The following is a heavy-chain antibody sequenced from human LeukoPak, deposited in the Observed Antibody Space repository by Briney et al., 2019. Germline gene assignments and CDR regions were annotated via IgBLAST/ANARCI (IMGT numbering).Heavy chain of an antibody. V-gene: IGHV3-30-3*01. Sequence: PGGSLRLSCAASAFTFSSYAMHWVRQAPGKGLEWVAVISYDGSNKYYADSVKGRFTISRDNSKNTLYLQMNSLRAEDTAVYYCARDTGTDYFDYWGQGTLVTVSS. D-gene: IGHD2-8*02. CDR3: ARDTGTDYFDY. J-gene: IGHJ4*02. CDR1: AFTFSSYA. CDR2: ISYDGSNK.